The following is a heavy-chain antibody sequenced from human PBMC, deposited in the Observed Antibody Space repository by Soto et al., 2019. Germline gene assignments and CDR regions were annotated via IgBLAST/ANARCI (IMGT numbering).Heavy chain of an antibody. CDR1: GASMRNYY. V-gene: IGHV4-4*07. CDR2: IFGSGET. Sequence: QVQLQESGPGLLKPSETLSLTCTVSGASMRNYYWSWIRQPAGKGLEWIGRIFGSGETYYTPTLKRRIILSVDLSQSQFSLELTSVTAADAAVYFCVREGDYSDNNGYPLFDYWGQGTLVSVSP. CDR3: VREGDYSDNNGYPLFDY. J-gene: IGHJ4*02. D-gene: IGHD3-22*01.